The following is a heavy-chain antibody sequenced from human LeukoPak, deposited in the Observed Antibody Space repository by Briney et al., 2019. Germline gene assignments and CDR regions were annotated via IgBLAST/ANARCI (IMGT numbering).Heavy chain of an antibody. CDR2: IYHSGST. J-gene: IGHJ4*02. V-gene: IGHV4-39*07. CDR3: ARQGVIPYYYDSSGYYPWYFDY. CDR1: GDFISSGGFY. Sequence: SETLSLTCTVSGDFISSGGFYWSWVRQPPGKGLEWIGEIYHSGSTNYNPSLKSRVTISVDKSKNQFSLKLSSVTAADTAVYYCARQGVIPYYYDSSGYYPWYFDYWGQGTLVTVSS. D-gene: IGHD3-22*01.